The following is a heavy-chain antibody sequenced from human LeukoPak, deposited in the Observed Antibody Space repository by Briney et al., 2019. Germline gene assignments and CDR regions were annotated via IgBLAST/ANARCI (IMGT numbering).Heavy chain of an antibody. V-gene: IGHV3-30*18. D-gene: IGHD4-17*01. CDR3: AKLTTVTNDAFDI. CDR2: ISSDGYNK. CDR1: RFTFSSYG. J-gene: IGHJ3*02. Sequence: PGRSLRLSCAASRFTFSSYGMHWVRQAPGKGLEWVVVISSDGYNKYYADSVKGRFTISRDNSKNTLYLQMNSLRPEDTAVYYCAKLTTVTNDAFDIWGQGTMVTVSS.